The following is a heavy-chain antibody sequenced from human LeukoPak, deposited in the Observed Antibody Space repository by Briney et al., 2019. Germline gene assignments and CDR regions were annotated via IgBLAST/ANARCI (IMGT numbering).Heavy chain of an antibody. CDR3: ARDPVGSHGAFDI. V-gene: IGHV7-4-1*02. Sequence: ASVKVSCKASGYTLTNYPMNWVRQAPGQGLEWMGWINTNTGNPTYAQGFTGRFVFPLDTSVSTAYLQINSLKAEDTAVYYCARDPVGSHGAFDIWGQRTMVTVSS. D-gene: IGHD6-13*01. J-gene: IGHJ3*02. CDR2: INTNTGNP. CDR1: GYTLTNYP.